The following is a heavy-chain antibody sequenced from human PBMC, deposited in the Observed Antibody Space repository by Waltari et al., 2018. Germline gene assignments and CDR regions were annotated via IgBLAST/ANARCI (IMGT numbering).Heavy chain of an antibody. CDR2: IDMDDKT. V-gene: IGHV3-53*01. CDR1: GFSISHNY. D-gene: IGHD6-19*01. Sequence: EVQLVEAGGDSVQSGGSLSLSCEGSGFSISHNYMNWVRQGPGKGLEWVSTIDMDDKTYYADSVKGRFAISRGSSRDTVYFQMNSLRPEDTAVYYCATTQWLDGWLDGFDIWGQGTVVTVSS. J-gene: IGHJ3*02. CDR3: ATTQWLDGWLDGFDI.